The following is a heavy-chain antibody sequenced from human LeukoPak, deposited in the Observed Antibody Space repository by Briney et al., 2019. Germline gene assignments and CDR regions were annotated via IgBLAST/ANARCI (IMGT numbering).Heavy chain of an antibody. CDR1: GFTFNSFA. V-gene: IGHV3-33*01. Sequence: GRSLRLSCAASGFTFNSFAMHWVRQAPGKGLEWVAVIWYGGTNKYYADSVKGRFTISRDNSKNTVYLQMNGLGAEDSAVYYCARPYGDYYFDYWGQGTLVTVSS. CDR2: IWYGGTNK. J-gene: IGHJ4*02. D-gene: IGHD4-17*01. CDR3: ARPYGDYYFDY.